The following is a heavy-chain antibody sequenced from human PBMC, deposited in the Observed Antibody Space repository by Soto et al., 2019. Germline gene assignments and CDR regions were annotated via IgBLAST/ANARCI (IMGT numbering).Heavy chain of an antibody. Sequence: QVQLVESGGGVVQPGRSQRLSCAASGFTFSDHGMHWVRQAPGKGLEWVAVMWYDGSNKYYADSVKGRFSISRDNSKNTLYLHMSSLRGEDTAVYYCARDSGGKTDWGLRGAFDFWGQGTMVTVSS. CDR2: MWYDGSNK. D-gene: IGHD7-27*01. J-gene: IGHJ3*01. CDR3: ARDSGGKTDWGLRGAFDF. V-gene: IGHV3-33*01. CDR1: GFTFSDHG.